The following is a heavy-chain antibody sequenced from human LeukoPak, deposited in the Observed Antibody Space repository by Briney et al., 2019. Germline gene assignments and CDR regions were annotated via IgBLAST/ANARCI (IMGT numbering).Heavy chain of an antibody. CDR1: GFTVSSNY. CDR2: IYSGGST. Sequence: GGSLRLSCAASGFTVSSNYMSWVRQAPGKGLEWVSVIYSGGSTYYADSVKGRFTISRDNAKNSLYLQMNSLRAEDTALYYCARVGIYGDYGRYFDYWGQGTLVTVSS. J-gene: IGHJ4*02. CDR3: ARVGIYGDYGRYFDY. D-gene: IGHD4-17*01. V-gene: IGHV3-66*01.